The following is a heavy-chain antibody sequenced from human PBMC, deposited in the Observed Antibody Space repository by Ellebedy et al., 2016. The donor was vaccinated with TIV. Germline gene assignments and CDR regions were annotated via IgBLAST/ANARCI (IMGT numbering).Heavy chain of an antibody. Sequence: SETLSLXXTVSGGSISSYYWSWIRQPAGKGLEWIGYIYYSGSTNYNPSLKSRVTISVDTSKNQFSLKLSSVTAADTAVYYCARSEYLYYYYYMDVWGKGTTVTVSS. CDR3: ARSEYLYYYYYMDV. CDR1: GGSISSYY. CDR2: IYYSGST. D-gene: IGHD2-2*01. J-gene: IGHJ6*03. V-gene: IGHV4-59*01.